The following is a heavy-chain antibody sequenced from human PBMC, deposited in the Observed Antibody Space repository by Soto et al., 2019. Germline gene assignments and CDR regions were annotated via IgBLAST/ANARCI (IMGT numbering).Heavy chain of an antibody. CDR2: MNPNSGNT. D-gene: IGHD6-13*01. J-gene: IGHJ6*03. V-gene: IGHV1-8*01. CDR3: AVSISWYLSPYYYYYYYMDV. Sequence: ASVNVSCKASGYTFTSYDINWVRQATGQGLEWMGWMNPNSGNTGYAQKFQGRVTMTRNTSISTAYMELSSLRSEDTAVYYCAVSISWYLSPYYYYYYYMDVWGKGTTVTVSS. CDR1: GYTFTSYD.